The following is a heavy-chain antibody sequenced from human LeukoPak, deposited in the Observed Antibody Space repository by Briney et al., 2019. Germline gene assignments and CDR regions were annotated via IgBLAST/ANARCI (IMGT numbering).Heavy chain of an antibody. V-gene: IGHV4-59*01. J-gene: IGHJ3*02. D-gene: IGHD5-12*01. Sequence: SETLSLTCTVSGGSISSYHWSWIRQPPGKGLEWIGYIYYSGSTNYNPSLKSRVTISVDTSKNQFSLKLSSVTAADTAVYYCAAGRVATLDAFDIWGQGTMVTVSS. CDR3: AAGRVATLDAFDI. CDR2: IYYSGST. CDR1: GGSISSYH.